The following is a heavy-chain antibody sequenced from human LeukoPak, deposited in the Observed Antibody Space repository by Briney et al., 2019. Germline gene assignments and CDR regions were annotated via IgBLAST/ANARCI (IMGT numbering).Heavy chain of an antibody. CDR2: ISWNSGSI. CDR1: GFTFDDYA. J-gene: IGHJ4*02. V-gene: IGHV3-9*01. D-gene: IGHD5-18*01. Sequence: PGGSLRLSCAASGFTFDDYAMHWVRQAPGKGLEWVSGISWNSGSIGYADSVKGRFTISRDNAKNSLYLQMNSLRAEDTALYYCAKEWSGGYSYGPSDYWGQGTLVTVSS. CDR3: AKEWSGGYSYGPSDY.